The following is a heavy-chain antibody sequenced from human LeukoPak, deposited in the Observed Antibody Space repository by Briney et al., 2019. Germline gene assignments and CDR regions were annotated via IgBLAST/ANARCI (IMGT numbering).Heavy chain of an antibody. J-gene: IGHJ5*02. CDR3: ARGYYDSSGYFSEFDP. D-gene: IGHD3-22*01. Sequence: GAPVKVSCKASGYTFTSYDINWVRQATGQGLEWMGRMNPNSGNTGYAQKFQGRVTMTRNTSISTAYMELSSLRSEDTAVYYCARGYYDSSGYFSEFDPWGQGTLVTVSS. CDR2: MNPNSGNT. CDR1: GYTFTSYD. V-gene: IGHV1-8*01.